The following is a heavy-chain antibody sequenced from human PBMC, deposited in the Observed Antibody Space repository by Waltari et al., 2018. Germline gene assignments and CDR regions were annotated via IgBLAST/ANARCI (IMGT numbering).Heavy chain of an antibody. J-gene: IGHJ3*01. CDR1: GGSISPGSYY. D-gene: IGHD3-10*01. Sequence: QVRLQESGPGMVKSSQSLSLTCTVSGGSISPGSYYWTWIRHLPGKGLEWIGYVYFTGSTLYNPALASRLSITVDTSKNQFSLNLESVRPADTAVYYCARVGTLAFDFWGQGTEVAVSS. V-gene: IGHV4-31*03. CDR2: VYFTGST. CDR3: ARVGTLAFDF.